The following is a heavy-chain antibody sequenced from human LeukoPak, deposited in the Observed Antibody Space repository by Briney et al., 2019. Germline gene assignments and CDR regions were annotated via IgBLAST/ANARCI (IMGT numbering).Heavy chain of an antibody. CDR2: IYYSGST. J-gene: IGHJ1*01. D-gene: IGHD4-17*01. CDR1: GESFSGYY. Sequence: PSETLSLTCAVYGESFSGYYWSWIRQPPGKGLEWIGYIYYSGSTNYNPSLKSRVTISVDTSKNQFSLKLSSVTAADTAVYYCASHDYGDSYFQHWGQGTLVTVSS. CDR3: ASHDYGDSYFQH. V-gene: IGHV4-59*08.